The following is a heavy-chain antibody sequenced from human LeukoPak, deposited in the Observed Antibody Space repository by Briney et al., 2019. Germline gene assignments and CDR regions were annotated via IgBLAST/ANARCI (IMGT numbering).Heavy chain of an antibody. CDR1: GYTFTGYS. V-gene: IGHV1-2*04. Sequence: ASVKVSCKASGYTFTGYSMHWVRQAPRQGLEWLGWINPNSGGTNYAQKFQGWVTMTRDTSISTAYMELSRLRSDDTAVYYCARGYPGYFDSWGQGTLVTVSS. CDR3: ARGYPGYFDS. J-gene: IGHJ4*02. CDR2: INPNSGGT. D-gene: IGHD3-16*02.